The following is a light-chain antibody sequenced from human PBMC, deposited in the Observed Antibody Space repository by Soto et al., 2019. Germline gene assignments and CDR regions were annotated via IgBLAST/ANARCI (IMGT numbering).Light chain of an antibody. J-gene: IGKJ4*01. CDR1: QDIGND. Sequence: IQMTQSPSSLSVSVTDRVTITCRASQDIGNDLGWYQQRPGEAPELLLYDASTLQSGVPSRFSGSRSGTEFTLTISSLQPEDFATYYCQQLNGYLELTFGGGTKVDIK. CDR3: QQLNGYLELT. V-gene: IGKV1-17*01. CDR2: DAS.